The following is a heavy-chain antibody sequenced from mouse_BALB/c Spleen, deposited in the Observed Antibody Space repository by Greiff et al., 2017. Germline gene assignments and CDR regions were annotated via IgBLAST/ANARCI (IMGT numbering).Heavy chain of an antibody. CDR3: AIFQLGGAMDY. CDR2: IDPANGNT. D-gene: IGHD4-1*02. CDR1: GFNIKDTY. J-gene: IGHJ4*01. Sequence: VQLQQSGAELVKPGASVKLSCTASGFNIKDTYMHWVKQRPEQGLEWIGRIDPANGNTKYDPKFQGKATITADTSSNTAYLQLSSLTSEDTAVYYCAIFQLGGAMDYWGQGTSVTVSS. V-gene: IGHV14-3*02.